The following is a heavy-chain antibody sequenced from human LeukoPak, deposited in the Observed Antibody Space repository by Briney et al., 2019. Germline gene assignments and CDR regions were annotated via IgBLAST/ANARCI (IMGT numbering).Heavy chain of an antibody. CDR3: ARDAVDYSKKDGYYGMDV. V-gene: IGHV3-30-3*01. CDR2: ISYDGSNK. Sequence: GGSLRLSCAASGFTFSSYAMHWVRQAPGKGLEWVAVISYDGSNKYYADSVKGRFTISRDNSKNTLYLQMNSLRAEDTAVYYCARDAVDYSKKDGYYGMDVWGQGTTVTVSS. J-gene: IGHJ6*02. D-gene: IGHD4-11*01. CDR1: GFTFSSYA.